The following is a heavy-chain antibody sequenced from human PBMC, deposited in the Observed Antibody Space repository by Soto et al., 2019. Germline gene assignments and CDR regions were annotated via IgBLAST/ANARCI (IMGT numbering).Heavy chain of an antibody. CDR3: ARAHYYDSSGLDY. D-gene: IGHD3-22*01. J-gene: IGHJ4*02. Sequence: SETLSLTCTVSGGSISSGDYYWSWIRQPPGKGLEWIGYIYYSGSTYYNPSLKSRVTISVDTSKNQFSLKLSSVTAADTAVYYCARAHYYDSSGLDYWGQGTLVTVSS. CDR1: GGSISSGDYY. V-gene: IGHV4-30-4*01. CDR2: IYYSGST.